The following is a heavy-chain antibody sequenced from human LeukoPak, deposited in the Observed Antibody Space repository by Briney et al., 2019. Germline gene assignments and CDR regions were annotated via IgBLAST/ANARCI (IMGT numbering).Heavy chain of an antibody. D-gene: IGHD3-22*01. V-gene: IGHV3-7*01. CDR1: GFTFSSYW. CDR2: IKQDGSEK. CDR3: ARRGTMIVVVGHYYFDY. J-gene: IGHJ4*02. Sequence: RGSLRLSCAASGFTFSSYWMSWVRQAPGKGLEWVADIKQDGSEKYYVDSVKGRFNISRDNAKNSLYLQMNSLRAEDTAVYYCARRGTMIVVVGHYYFDYWGQGTLVTVSS.